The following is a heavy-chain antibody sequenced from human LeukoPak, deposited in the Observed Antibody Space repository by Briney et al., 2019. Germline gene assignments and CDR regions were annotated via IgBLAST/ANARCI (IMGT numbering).Heavy chain of an antibody. CDR1: GGSIYSYF. J-gene: IGHJ6*02. D-gene: IGHD1-26*01. CDR2: IYHSGTI. Sequence: PSETLSLTCTVSGGSIYSYFWTWIRQSPGKGLEWIAHIYHSGTINYNPSLKSRVTISLDTSKNQVSLNLSSVTAADTAVYYCAREFSAYGMDVWGQGTTVTVSS. CDR3: AREFSAYGMDV. V-gene: IGHV4-59*01.